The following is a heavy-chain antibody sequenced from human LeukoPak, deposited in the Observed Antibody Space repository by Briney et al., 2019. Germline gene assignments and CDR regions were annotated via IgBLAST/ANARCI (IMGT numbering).Heavy chain of an antibody. CDR3: AKESVRVPTLALVDY. J-gene: IGHJ4*02. V-gene: IGHV3-23*01. CDR2: ISGSGGST. Sequence: GGSLRLSCAASGFTFSSYAMSWVRQAPGRGLEWVSAISGSGGSTYYADSVKGRFTISRDNSKNTLYLQMNSLRAEDTAVYYCAKESVRVPTLALVDYWGQGTLVTVSS. D-gene: IGHD5-12*01. CDR1: GFTFSSYA.